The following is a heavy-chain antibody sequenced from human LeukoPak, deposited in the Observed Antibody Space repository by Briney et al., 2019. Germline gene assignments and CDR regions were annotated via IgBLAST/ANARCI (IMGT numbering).Heavy chain of an antibody. CDR3: AREPRGVVVIPRFDP. CDR2: ISYDGSNK. Sequence: PGGSLRLSCAASGFTFSSYAMHWVRQAPGKGLEWVAVISYDGSNKYYADSVKGQFTISRDNSKNTLYLQMNSLRAEDTAVYYCAREPRGVVVIPRFDPWGQGTLVTVSS. J-gene: IGHJ5*02. D-gene: IGHD3-22*01. CDR1: GFTFSSYA. V-gene: IGHV3-30-3*01.